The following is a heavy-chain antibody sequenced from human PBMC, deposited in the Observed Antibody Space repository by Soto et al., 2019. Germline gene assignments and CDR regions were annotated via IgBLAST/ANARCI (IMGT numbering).Heavy chain of an antibody. J-gene: IGHJ4*02. CDR3: AKALGASPPYDY. CDR1: GYTFTSYD. CDR2: MNPNSGNT. V-gene: IGHV1-8*01. Sequence: ASVKVSCKASGYTFTSYDINWVRQATGQGLEWMGWMNPNSGNTGYAQKFQGRVTMTRNTSISTAYMELSSLRSEDTAVYYCAKALGASPPYDYCGQGTLVTVSS. D-gene: IGHD1-26*01.